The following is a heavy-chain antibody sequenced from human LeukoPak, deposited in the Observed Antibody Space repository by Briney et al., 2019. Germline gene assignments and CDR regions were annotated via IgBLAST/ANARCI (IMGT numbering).Heavy chain of an antibody. Sequence: SETLSLTCTVSGGSITSYYWSWIRQPPGKGLVWVGYIFYSGSTNYNPSLMSRVTISVDTSKNQFSLNLSSVTAADTAMYFCARHGRNSGAPNHWGQGTLVTVSS. D-gene: IGHD6-19*01. CDR2: IFYSGST. CDR3: ARHGRNSGAPNH. CDR1: GGSITSYY. V-gene: IGHV4-59*08. J-gene: IGHJ5*02.